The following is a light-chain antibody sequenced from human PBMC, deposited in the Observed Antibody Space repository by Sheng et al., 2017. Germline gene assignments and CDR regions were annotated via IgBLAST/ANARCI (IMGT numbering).Light chain of an antibody. CDR3: QQYNSFWT. Sequence: IQLTQSPSTLSASVGDRVTITCRASQSVSSTLAWYQQKPGKAPKLLIYKASSLESGVPSRFSGSGSGTEFTLTISSLQPDDFATYYCQQYNSFWTFGPGTKVEIK. J-gene: IGKJ1*01. CDR1: QSVSST. CDR2: KAS. V-gene: IGKV1-5*03.